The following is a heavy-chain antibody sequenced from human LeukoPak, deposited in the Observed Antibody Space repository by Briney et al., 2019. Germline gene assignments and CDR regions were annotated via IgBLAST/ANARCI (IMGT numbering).Heavy chain of an antibody. J-gene: IGHJ6*02. V-gene: IGHV4-59*01. CDR3: ARARYTYYYDSSGYYYYYGMDV. D-gene: IGHD3-22*01. Sequence: SETLSLTCTASGGSISSYYWSWIRQPPGKGLEWIGYIYYSGSTNYNPSLKSRVTISVDTSKNQFSLKLSSVTAADTAVYYCARARYTYYYDSSGYYYYYGMDVWGQGTTVTVSS. CDR1: GGSISSYY. CDR2: IYYSGST.